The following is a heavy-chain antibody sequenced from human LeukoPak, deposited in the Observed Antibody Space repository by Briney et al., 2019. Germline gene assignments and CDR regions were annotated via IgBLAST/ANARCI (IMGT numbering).Heavy chain of an antibody. D-gene: IGHD3-10*01. CDR2: IYTSGST. J-gene: IGHJ4*02. V-gene: IGHV4-4*07. CDR1: GGSISSYY. CDR3: ARAMVRGVITLRFDY. Sequence: PSETLSLTCTVSGGSISSYYWGWIRQPAGKGLEWIGRIYTSGSTNYNPSLKSRVTTSVDTSKNQFSLKLSSVTAADTAVYYCARAMVRGVITLRFDYWGQGTLVTVSS.